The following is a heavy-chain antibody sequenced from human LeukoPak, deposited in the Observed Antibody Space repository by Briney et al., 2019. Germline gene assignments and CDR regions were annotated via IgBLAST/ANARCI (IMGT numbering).Heavy chain of an antibody. D-gene: IGHD6-13*01. CDR1: GYSFTSYW. J-gene: IGHJ3*02. CDR2: IYPGDSDT. CDR3: ARPRIAAARAAFDI. Sequence: GKSLKISCKGSGYSFTSYWIVWVRQMPGKGLEWMGIIYPGDSDTRYSPSFQGQVTISADKSISTAYLQWSSLKASDTAMYYCARPRIAAARAAFDIWGQGTMVTVSS. V-gene: IGHV5-51*01.